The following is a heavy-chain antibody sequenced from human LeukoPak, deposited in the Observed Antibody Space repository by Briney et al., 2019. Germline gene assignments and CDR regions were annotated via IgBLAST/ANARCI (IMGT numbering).Heavy chain of an antibody. J-gene: IGHJ4*02. CDR3: ASGTRYSSY. D-gene: IGHD6-19*01. CDR1: GFTFNTYA. CDR2: IDGSGSRT. Sequence: GGSLRLSCAASGFTFNTYAMNWVRQAPGKGLEWVSEIDGSGSRTYYADSVKGRFTISRDNAKNSLYLQMNSLRAEDTAVYYCASGTRYSSYWGQGTLVTVSS. V-gene: IGHV3-23*01.